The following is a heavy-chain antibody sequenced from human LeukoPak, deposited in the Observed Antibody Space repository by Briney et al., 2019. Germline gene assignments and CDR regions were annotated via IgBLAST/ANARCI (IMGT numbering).Heavy chain of an antibody. Sequence: GGSLRLSCAAYGFTFSSYAMSWVRQAPGKGLDWVANIKQDGSAKYYVDSVKGRFTISRDNAKNSLYLQMNSLRAEDTAVYYCAREGACTSTRCYESDWGQGTLVTVSS. J-gene: IGHJ4*02. CDR3: AREGACTSTRCYESD. V-gene: IGHV3-7*01. CDR2: IKQDGSAK. CDR1: GFTFSSYA. D-gene: IGHD2-2*01.